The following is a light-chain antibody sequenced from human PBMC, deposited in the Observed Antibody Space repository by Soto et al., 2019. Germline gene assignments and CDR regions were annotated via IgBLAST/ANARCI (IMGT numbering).Light chain of an antibody. CDR1: QSVSNN. CDR3: QQYNNWPLT. Sequence: EIVLTQSPGTLSLSPGERATLSCRASQSVSNNYLAWYQQKPGQAPRLLIYGASNRATGIPDRFSGSQSGTEFTLTISSLLSEDFAVYSCQQYNNWPLTFGGGTKVDIK. V-gene: IGKV3D-15*01. J-gene: IGKJ4*01. CDR2: GAS.